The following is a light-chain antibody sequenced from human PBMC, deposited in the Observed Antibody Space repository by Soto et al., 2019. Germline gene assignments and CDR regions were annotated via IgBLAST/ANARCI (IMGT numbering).Light chain of an antibody. V-gene: IGLV1-44*01. CDR1: SSNIGSNT. CDR3: AAWDDSLNVYVV. Sequence: QSALTQPPSASGTPGQRVTISCSGSSSNIGSNTVNWYQQLPGTVPKLLIYSNNQRPSGVPDRFSGSKSGTSASLAISGLQSEDEADYYCAAWDDSLNVYVVFGGGTKLTVL. J-gene: IGLJ2*01. CDR2: SNN.